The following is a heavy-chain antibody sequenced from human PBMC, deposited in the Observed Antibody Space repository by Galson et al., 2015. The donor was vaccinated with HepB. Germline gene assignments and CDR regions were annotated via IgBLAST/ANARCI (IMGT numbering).Heavy chain of an antibody. V-gene: IGHV6-1*01. CDR3: ARAGGFGSTSWYFDL. CDR2: TYYRSKWYS. Sequence: CAISGDSVSSNIAAWNWIRQSPSRGLEWLGGTYYRSKWYSDYAPSVRGRITVNSDTFKNQFSLQLNSVTPDDTAVYYCARAGGFGSTSWYFDLWGRGTLVTVSS. CDR1: GDSVSSNIAA. D-gene: IGHD2-2*01. J-gene: IGHJ2*01.